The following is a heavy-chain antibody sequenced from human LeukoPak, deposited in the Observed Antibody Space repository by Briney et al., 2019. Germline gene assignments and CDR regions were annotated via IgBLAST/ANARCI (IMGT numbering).Heavy chain of an antibody. V-gene: IGHV4-61*02. CDR3: ARGPYSYDSSGAFDI. D-gene: IGHD3-22*01. CDR2: ISSSGST. CDR1: GDSISSGDYY. J-gene: IGHJ3*02. Sequence: SETLSLTCTVSGDSISSGDYYWRWIRQPAGKGLEWIGRISSSGSTNYNPSLKSRVTISVDTSKNQFSLKLSSVTAANTAVYFCARGPYSYDSSGAFDIWGQGTMVTVSS.